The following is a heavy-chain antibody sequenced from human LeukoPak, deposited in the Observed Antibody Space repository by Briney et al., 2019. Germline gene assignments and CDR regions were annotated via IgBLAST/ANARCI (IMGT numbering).Heavy chain of an antibody. CDR1: GFTFDDYG. V-gene: IGHV3-20*04. J-gene: IGHJ4*02. CDR2: INWHGGST. Sequence: GGSLRLSCAASGFTFDDYGMSWVRQAPGKGLEWVSGINWHGGSTGYADSVKGRFTISRDNAKNSLFLQVNSLRAEDTAFYYCARGGLVVNSFDYWGLGTLVTVSS. CDR3: ARGGLVVNSFDY. D-gene: IGHD3-22*01.